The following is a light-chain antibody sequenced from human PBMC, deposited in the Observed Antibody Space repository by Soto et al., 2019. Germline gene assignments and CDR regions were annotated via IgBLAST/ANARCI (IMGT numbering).Light chain of an antibody. CDR2: DAC. V-gene: IGKV1-5*01. Sequence: IQRTQSPPTLSAPLGETVTHTCRAIQSISSRLAWYQPQPGKAPELLIYDACSMERRDQSRCRGSGSGTEFTLTIRSLQPDDLATYSCQQYKSYWTFGQGPKVDIK. CDR1: QSISSR. CDR3: QQYKSYWT. J-gene: IGKJ1*01.